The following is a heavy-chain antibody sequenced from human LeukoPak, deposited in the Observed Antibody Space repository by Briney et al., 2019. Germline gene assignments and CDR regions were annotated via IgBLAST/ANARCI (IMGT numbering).Heavy chain of an antibody. CDR2: IYWDDDK. J-gene: IGHJ3*02. CDR3: AHNRLYGVPDAFDI. Sequence: SGPTLVKPTQTLTLTCTFSGFSLSTSGVGVGWIRQPPGKALEWLALIYWDDDKRYSPSLKSRLTITKDTSKNQVVLTMTNMDPVDTATYYCAHNRLYGVPDAFDIWGQGTMVTVSS. D-gene: IGHD4-17*01. CDR1: GFSLSTSGVG. V-gene: IGHV2-5*02.